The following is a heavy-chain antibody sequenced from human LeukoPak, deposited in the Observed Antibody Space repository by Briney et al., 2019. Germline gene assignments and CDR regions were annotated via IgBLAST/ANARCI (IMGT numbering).Heavy chain of an antibody. Sequence: SETLSLTCTVSVGSISSYYWSWIRQPPWKGLEWIGYIYYSGSTNYNPSLKSRVTISVDTSKNQFSLKLSSVTAADTAVYYCARGYCSGGSCYSDYWGQGTLVTVSS. J-gene: IGHJ4*02. CDR3: ARGYCSGGSCYSDY. CDR2: IYYSGST. D-gene: IGHD2-15*01. V-gene: IGHV4-59*01. CDR1: VGSISSYY.